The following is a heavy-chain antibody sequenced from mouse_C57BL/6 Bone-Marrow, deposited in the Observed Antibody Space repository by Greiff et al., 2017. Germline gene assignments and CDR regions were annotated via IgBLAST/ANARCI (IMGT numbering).Heavy chain of an antibody. CDR3: EMGYDYDYAMDY. CDR2: INPNYGTT. J-gene: IGHJ4*01. D-gene: IGHD2-4*01. V-gene: IGHV1-39*01. CDR1: GYSFTDYN. Sequence: EVQLQQSGPELVKPGASVKISCKASGYSFTDYNMNWVKQSNGKSLEWIGVINPNYGTTSYNQKFKGKATLTVDQSSSTAYMQLNSLTSEDSAGYYGEMGYDYDYAMDYWGQGTSVTVSS.